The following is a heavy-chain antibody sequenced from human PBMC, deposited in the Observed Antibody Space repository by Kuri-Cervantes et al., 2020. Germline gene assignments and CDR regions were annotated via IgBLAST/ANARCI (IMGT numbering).Heavy chain of an antibody. CDR3: VSIYGYSTGEGGF. V-gene: IGHV3-30*07. J-gene: IGHJ4*02. CDR1: GFTFSSYA. D-gene: IGHD6-19*01. Sequence: GGSLRLSCAASGFTFSSYAMHWVRQAPGKGLEWVAVISYDGSNKYYADSVKGRYTISRDNAKNTLYLQMNSLRAEDTAVYYCVSIYGYSTGEGGFWGQGTLVTSPQ. CDR2: ISYDGSNK.